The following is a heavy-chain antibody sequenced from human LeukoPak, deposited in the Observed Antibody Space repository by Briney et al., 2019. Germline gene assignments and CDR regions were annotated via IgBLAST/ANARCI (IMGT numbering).Heavy chain of an antibody. J-gene: IGHJ6*02. CDR2: IYSGGST. CDR1: GFTVSSNY. Sequence: PGGSLRLSCAASGFTVSSNYMSWVRQAPGKGLEWISVIYSGGSTYYADSVKGRFTISRDNSKNTLYLQMNSLRAEDTAVYYCARYVVVVVAATLSRNDYYYYGMDVWGQGTTVTVSS. D-gene: IGHD2-15*01. CDR3: ARYVVVVVAATLSRNDYYYYGMDV. V-gene: IGHV3-66*02.